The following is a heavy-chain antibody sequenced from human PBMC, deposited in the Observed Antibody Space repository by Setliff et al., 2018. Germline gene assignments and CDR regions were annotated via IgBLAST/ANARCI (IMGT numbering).Heavy chain of an antibody. D-gene: IGHD3-10*01. J-gene: IGHJ6*03. Sequence: PSETLSLTCSVSGGSISSYHWSWIRQPPGKGLEWIGSTYSSGSTNYNPSLKSRVTISVDTSKNQFSLKLSSVTAADTAVYYCARHVGSRGRGYNYYYYMDVWGKGTTVTVSS. CDR3: ARHVGSRGRGYNYYYYMDV. CDR1: GGSISSYH. CDR2: TYSSGST. V-gene: IGHV4-59*08.